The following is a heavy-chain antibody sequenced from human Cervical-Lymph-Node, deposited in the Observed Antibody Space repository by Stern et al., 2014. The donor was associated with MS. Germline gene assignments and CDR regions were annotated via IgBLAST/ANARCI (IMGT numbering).Heavy chain of an antibody. CDR3: ARSHLQPRGACDY. CDR2: SWYDGSGK. V-gene: IGHV3-33*01. J-gene: IGHJ4*02. D-gene: IGHD3-10*01. Sequence: VQLVESGGGVVQPGTSLRLSCAASGFDFSDYGMNWVRQAPGKGLEWGAISWYDGSGKYYTDSVKGRFTISRDNSKNTLYLQMNSLRAEDTAVYYCARSHLQPRGACDYWGQGNLVTVSS. CDR1: GFDFSDYG.